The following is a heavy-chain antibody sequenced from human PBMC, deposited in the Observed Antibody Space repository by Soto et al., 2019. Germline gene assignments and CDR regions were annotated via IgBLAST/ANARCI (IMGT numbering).Heavy chain of an antibody. V-gene: IGHV3-23*01. D-gene: IGHD2-15*01. Sequence: GESLKISCAASGFTFSSYAMSWVRQAPGKGLEWVSAISGSGGSTYYADSVKGRFTISRDNSKNTLYLQMNSLRAEDTAVYYCAKCPRSGGSCYDVDYWGQGTLVTVSS. CDR3: AKCPRSGGSCYDVDY. CDR1: GFTFSSYA. J-gene: IGHJ4*02. CDR2: ISGSGGST.